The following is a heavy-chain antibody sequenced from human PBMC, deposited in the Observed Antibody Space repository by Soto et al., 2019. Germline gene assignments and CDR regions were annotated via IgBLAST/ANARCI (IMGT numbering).Heavy chain of an antibody. V-gene: IGHV1-69*08. Sequence: QVQLVQSGAEVKKPGSSVKVSCKASGGTFSSYTISWVRQAPGQGLEWMGRIIPILGIANYAQKFQGRVTITADKSTSTAYMELSSLRSEDTAVYYCARDGDRVVRGVMGLDYWGQGTLVTVSS. CDR3: ARDGDRVVRGVMGLDY. CDR2: IIPILGIA. CDR1: GGTFSSYT. D-gene: IGHD3-10*01. J-gene: IGHJ4*02.